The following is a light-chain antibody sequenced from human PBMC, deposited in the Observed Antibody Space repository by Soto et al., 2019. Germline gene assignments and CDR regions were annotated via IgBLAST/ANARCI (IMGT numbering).Light chain of an antibody. V-gene: IGLV2-14*01. CDR1: SSDVGGYDY. Sequence: QSALTQSASVSGSPGQSITISCTGTSSDVGGYDYVSWYQQHPGKAPKLMIFEVNNRPSGVSHRFSGSKSGDTASLTISGLQPDDEADYYFCSYTSSSTRVFGGGTKLTVL. CDR3: CSYTSSSTRV. CDR2: EVN. J-gene: IGLJ3*02.